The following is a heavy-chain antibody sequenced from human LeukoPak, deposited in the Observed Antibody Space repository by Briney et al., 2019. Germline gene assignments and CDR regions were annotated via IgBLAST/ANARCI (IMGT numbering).Heavy chain of an antibody. CDR1: GDTFTSYG. D-gene: IGHD6-13*01. J-gene: IGHJ4*02. CDR2: IIPVFGTT. CDR3: AREGEGIAGAGTLLVYFDY. V-gene: IGHV1-69*05. Sequence: ASVKVSCKASGDTFTSYGISWVRQAPGQGLEWLARIIPVFGTTNYARKFRGRVTVSTDDSTSTAFLELSSLTPEDTAVYYCAREGEGIAGAGTLLVYFDYWGQGTLVTVSS.